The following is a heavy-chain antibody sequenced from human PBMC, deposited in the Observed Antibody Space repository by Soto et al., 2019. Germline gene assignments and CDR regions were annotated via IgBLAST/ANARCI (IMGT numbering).Heavy chain of an antibody. J-gene: IGHJ4*02. CDR2: VRVKAYGETT. CDR3: SRGNRAS. Sequence: PGGSLRLSCTTSGFTFTDYPMNWFRQAPGKGPEWVGFVRVKAYGETTEYAASVKGRFTISRDDSKSVAYLLMNSLKTEDTAVYYCSRGNRASWGRGTLVTVSS. V-gene: IGHV3-49*03. D-gene: IGHD4-4*01. CDR1: GFTFTDYP.